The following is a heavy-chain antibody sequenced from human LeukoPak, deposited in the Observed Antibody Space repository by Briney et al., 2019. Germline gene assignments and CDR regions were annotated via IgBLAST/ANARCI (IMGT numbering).Heavy chain of an antibody. D-gene: IGHD2-2*02. CDR3: AKVYGYYYYGMDV. V-gene: IGHV3-23*01. Sequence: PGGSLRLSCAASGFTFSSYAMSWVRQAPGKGLEWVSAISGSGGSTYYADSVKGRFTISRDNSKNTLSLQMNSLRAEDTAVYYCAKVYGYYYYGMDVWGQGTTVTVSS. CDR2: ISGSGGST. J-gene: IGHJ6*02. CDR1: GFTFSSYA.